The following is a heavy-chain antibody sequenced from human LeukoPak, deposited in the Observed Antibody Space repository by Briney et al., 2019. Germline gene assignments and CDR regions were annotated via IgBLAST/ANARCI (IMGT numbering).Heavy chain of an antibody. CDR1: GFTFSSYA. CDR3: ARVALRPIDYSNPEFDP. Sequence: GGSLRLSCAAPGFTFSSYAMSWVRQAPGQGLEWVSYITSDSTTMFYADSVKGRFTASRDNAENSMYLQMNSLRAEDTAVYYCARVALRPIDYSNPEFDPWGQGTLVTVSS. J-gene: IGHJ5*02. V-gene: IGHV3-48*01. D-gene: IGHD4-11*01. CDR2: ITSDSTTM.